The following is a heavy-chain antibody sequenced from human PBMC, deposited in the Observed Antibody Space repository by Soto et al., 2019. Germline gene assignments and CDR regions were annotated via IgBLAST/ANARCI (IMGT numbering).Heavy chain of an antibody. CDR3: AREKHSSSWYFDY. CDR2: IIPTFRTT. J-gene: IGHJ4*02. V-gene: IGHV1-69*01. CDR1: GGTFSTYA. D-gene: IGHD6-13*01. Sequence: QVQLVQSGAEVKTPGSSVKVSCKTSGGTFSTYAISWVRQAPGQGLEWLGGIIPTFRTTSYAQKFQGRVTITADESTSTAYMELSSLRSEDTAVYYCAREKHSSSWYFDYWGQGTLVTVSS.